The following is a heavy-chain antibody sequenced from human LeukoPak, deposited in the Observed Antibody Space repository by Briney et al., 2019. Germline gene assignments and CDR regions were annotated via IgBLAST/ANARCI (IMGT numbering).Heavy chain of an antibody. CDR1: GFTFSSYA. Sequence: RTGGSLRLSCAASGFTFSSYAMHWVRQAPGKGLEWVAVISYDGSNKYYADSVKGRFTISRDNSKNTLYLQMNSLRAEDTAVYYCAKDTDFWSTIFDYWGQGTLVTVSS. V-gene: IGHV3-30-3*01. CDR2: ISYDGSNK. J-gene: IGHJ4*02. D-gene: IGHD3-3*01. CDR3: AKDTDFWSTIFDY.